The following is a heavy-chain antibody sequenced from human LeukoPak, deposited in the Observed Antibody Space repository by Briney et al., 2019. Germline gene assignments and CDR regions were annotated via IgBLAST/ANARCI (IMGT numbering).Heavy chain of an antibody. CDR3: ARVVGGDWYFDL. CDR2: ISAYNGNT. D-gene: IGHD2-15*01. Sequence: WASVKVSCKASRNIFTGYFIHWVRQAPGQGLEWMGWISAYNGNTNYAQKLQGRVTMTTDTSTSTAYMELRSLRSDDTAVYYCARVVGGDWYFDLWGRGTLVTVSS. V-gene: IGHV1-18*04. CDR1: RNIFTGYF. J-gene: IGHJ2*01.